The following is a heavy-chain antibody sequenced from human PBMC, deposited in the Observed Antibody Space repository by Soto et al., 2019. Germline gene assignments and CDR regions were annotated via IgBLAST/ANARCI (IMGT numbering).Heavy chain of an antibody. D-gene: IGHD5-12*01. CDR3: ARGDIVATILGYYFDY. Sequence: SETLSLTCTVSGGSISSYYWSWIRQPPGKGLEWIGYIYYSGSTNYNPSLKSRVTISVDTSKNQFSLKLSSVTAADTAVYYCARGDIVATILGYYFDYWGQGTLVTVSS. CDR1: GGSISSYY. J-gene: IGHJ4*02. CDR2: IYYSGST. V-gene: IGHV4-59*01.